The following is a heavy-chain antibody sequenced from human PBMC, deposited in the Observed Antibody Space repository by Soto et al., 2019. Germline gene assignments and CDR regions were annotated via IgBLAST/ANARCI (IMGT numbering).Heavy chain of an antibody. V-gene: IGHV1-69*13. CDR2: IIPIFGTA. CDR3: ARSPIAARPIGIWFDP. CDR1: GGTFSSYA. Sequence: SVKVSCKASGGTFSSYAISWVRQAPGQGLEWMGGIIPIFGTANYAQKFQGGVTITADESTSTAYMELSSLRSEDTAVYYCARSPIAARPIGIWFDPWGQGTLVTVSS. J-gene: IGHJ5*02. D-gene: IGHD6-6*01.